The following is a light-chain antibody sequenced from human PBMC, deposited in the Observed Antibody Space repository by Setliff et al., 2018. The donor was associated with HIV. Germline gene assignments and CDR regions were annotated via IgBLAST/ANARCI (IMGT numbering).Light chain of an antibody. CDR2: DVN. CDR3: CSYAGSYTYV. Sequence: QSVLTQPRSVSGSPGQSVTISCTGTSSDVGGYNYVSWYQQHPGKAPKLMIYDVNKRPSGVPDRFSGSKSGNTASLTISGLQAEDEADYYCCSYAGSYTYVVGTGTKV. CDR1: SSDVGGYNY. J-gene: IGLJ1*01. V-gene: IGLV2-11*01.